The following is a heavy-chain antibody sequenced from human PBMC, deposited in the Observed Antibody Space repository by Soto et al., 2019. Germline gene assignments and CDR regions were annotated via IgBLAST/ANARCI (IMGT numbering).Heavy chain of an antibody. CDR1: GYTLTVLS. CDR2: FDPEDGET. Sequence: ASVKVYCKVSGYTLTVLSMHWVRQAPGKGLEWMGGFDPEDGETIYAQKFQGRVTMTEDTSTDTAYMELSSLRSEDTAVYYCATQAGMFGITFGGVIVPYSFDYWGQGTLVTVSS. D-gene: IGHD3-16*02. V-gene: IGHV1-24*01. CDR3: ATQAGMFGITFGGVIVPYSFDY. J-gene: IGHJ4*02.